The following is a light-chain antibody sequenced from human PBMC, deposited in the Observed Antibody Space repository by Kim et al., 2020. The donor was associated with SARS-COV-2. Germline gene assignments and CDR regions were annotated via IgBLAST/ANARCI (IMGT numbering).Light chain of an antibody. CDR1: EGVSEY. J-gene: IGKJ2*01. Sequence: SASVGHSVTITCRAGEGVSEYLAWYQLKPGKPPKLLIHTASTLHNGVPSRFSGRGSGTDFTLTISGLQPEDFATYFCQQTSSSPYTFGPGTKLEI. V-gene: IGKV1-39*01. CDR3: QQTSSSPYT. CDR2: TAS.